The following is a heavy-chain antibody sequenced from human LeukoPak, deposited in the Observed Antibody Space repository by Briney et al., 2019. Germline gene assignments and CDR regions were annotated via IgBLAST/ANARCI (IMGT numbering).Heavy chain of an antibody. D-gene: IGHD5-24*01. CDR2: FDYRGAT. CDR3: ARGARKDGYSFDY. CDR1: GASISDLGYY. V-gene: IGHV4-31*03. Sequence: SETLSLTCTVSGASISDLGYYWSWIRQRPGEGLEWIGFFDYRGATYYNPSLKSRLTISLDTSKNQFSLKLSSVTAADTAVYYCARGARKDGYSFDYWGQGTLVTVSS. J-gene: IGHJ4*02.